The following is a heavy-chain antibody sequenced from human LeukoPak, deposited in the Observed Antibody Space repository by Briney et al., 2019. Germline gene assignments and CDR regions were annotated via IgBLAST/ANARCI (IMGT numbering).Heavy chain of an antibody. Sequence: PGGSLRLSCAASGFTFSSCGMSWVRQAPGKGLEWVSAISGSGGSTYYADSVKGRFTISRDNSKNTLYLQMNSLRAEDTAVYYCAKPDCYDFWSGYYTGNRCYYYGMDVRGQGTTVTVSS. CDR3: AKPDCYDFWSGYYTGNRCYYYGMDV. V-gene: IGHV3-23*01. D-gene: IGHD3-3*01. CDR1: GFTFSSCG. J-gene: IGHJ6*02. CDR2: ISGSGGST.